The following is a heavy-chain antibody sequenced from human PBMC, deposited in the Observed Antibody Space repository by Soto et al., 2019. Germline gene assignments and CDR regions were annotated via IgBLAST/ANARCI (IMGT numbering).Heavy chain of an antibody. J-gene: IGHJ6*02. V-gene: IGHV1-69*13. D-gene: IGHD6-19*01. Sequence: ASVKVSCKASGGPYSSHAISWVRQAPGQGLEWMGGSIPIFGTANYAQAFQGRVTITADESTSTAYMDLSSLRSEDTAVYDCASPGYSTGINYYGMDVWGPGTTVTVSS. CDR2: SIPIFGTA. CDR1: GGPYSSHA. CDR3: ASPGYSTGINYYGMDV.